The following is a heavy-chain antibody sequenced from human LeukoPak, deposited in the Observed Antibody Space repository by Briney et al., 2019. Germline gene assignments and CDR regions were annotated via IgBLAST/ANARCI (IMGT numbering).Heavy chain of an antibody. Sequence: TLSLTCAVSGDSISSGGFSWSWIRQPPGKGLERIGYIYHSGSTHYNPSLKSRITISVDRSKNQFSLNLTSVTAADTAVYYCARTPCSGGSCYPDYWGQGTLVTVSS. V-gene: IGHV4-30-2*01. D-gene: IGHD2-15*01. J-gene: IGHJ4*02. CDR3: ARTPCSGGSCYPDY. CDR2: IYHSGST. CDR1: GDSISSGGFS.